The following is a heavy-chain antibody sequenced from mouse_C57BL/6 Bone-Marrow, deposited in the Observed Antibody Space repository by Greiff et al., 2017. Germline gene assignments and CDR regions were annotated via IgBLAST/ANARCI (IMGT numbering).Heavy chain of an antibody. CDR1: GFTFSDYG. D-gene: IGHD1-1*01. J-gene: IGHJ2*01. Sequence: DVHLVESGGGLVQPGGSLKLSCAASGFTFSDYGMAWVRQAPRKGPEWVAFISNLAYSIYYADTVTGRFTISRENAKNTLYMEMSSLRSEDTAMYYCARHRDYYGSSYFDYWGQGTTLTVSS. CDR3: ARHRDYYGSSYFDY. CDR2: ISNLAYSI. V-gene: IGHV5-15*01.